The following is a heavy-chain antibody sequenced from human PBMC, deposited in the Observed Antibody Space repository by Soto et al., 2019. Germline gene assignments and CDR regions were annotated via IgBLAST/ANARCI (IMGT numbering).Heavy chain of an antibody. CDR2: IWYDGGIK. Sequence: QVQLVESGGGVVQPGRSLRLSCTVSGFTFSDYGMHWVRQAPGNGLEWVAVIWYDGGIKYYTDSVKGRFTISKDNSMNTLSLQMNSLRVEDTAVYYCARAPDVARGLIFDNWGQGTLVTVSS. CDR3: ARAPDVARGLIFDN. V-gene: IGHV3-33*01. J-gene: IGHJ4*02. CDR1: GFTFSDYG. D-gene: IGHD3-10*01.